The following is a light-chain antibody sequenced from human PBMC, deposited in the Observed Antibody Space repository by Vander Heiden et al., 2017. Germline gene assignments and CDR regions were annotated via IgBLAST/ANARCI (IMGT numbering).Light chain of an antibody. Sequence: DIVITQSPHSLAVSLGERATINCKSSQSVLYSSNNKNYLAWYQQKPGQPPKLLIYWASTRESGVPDRFSGSGSGTDFTLTISSLQAEDVAVYYCQQYDSTPYTFGQGTKLEIK. V-gene: IGKV4-1*01. CDR2: WAS. J-gene: IGKJ2*01. CDR1: QSVLYSSNNKNY. CDR3: QQYDSTPYT.